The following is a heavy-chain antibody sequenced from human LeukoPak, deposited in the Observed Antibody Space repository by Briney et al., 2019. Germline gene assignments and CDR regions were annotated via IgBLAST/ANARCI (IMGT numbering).Heavy chain of an antibody. J-gene: IGHJ4*02. D-gene: IGHD1-26*01. CDR3: ARDSYSGSYSHLY. CDR1: GYTFTGYY. CDR2: INPNSGGT. V-gene: IGHV1-2*06. Sequence: ASVKVSCKASGYTFTGYYMYWVRQAPGQGLEWMGRINPNSGGTNYAQNFQGRVTMTRDTSISTAYMELSRLRSDDAAVYYCARDSYSGSYSHLYWGQGTLVTVSS.